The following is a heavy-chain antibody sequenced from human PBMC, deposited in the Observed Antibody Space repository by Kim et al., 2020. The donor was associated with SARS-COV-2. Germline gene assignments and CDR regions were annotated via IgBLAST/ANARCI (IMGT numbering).Heavy chain of an antibody. CDR3: AREGTMVRNAFDI. J-gene: IGHJ3*02. Sequence: YADSVKGRFTISRDNSKTTLYLQMNSLRAEDTAVYYCAREGTMVRNAFDIWRQGTMVTVSS. V-gene: IGHV3-33*01. D-gene: IGHD3-10*01.